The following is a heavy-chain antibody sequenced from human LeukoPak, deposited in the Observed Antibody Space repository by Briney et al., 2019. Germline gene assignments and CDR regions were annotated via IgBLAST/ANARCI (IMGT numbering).Heavy chain of an antibody. Sequence: ASVKVSCKASGYTFTSYYMHWVRQAPGQGLEWMGIINPSGGSTSYAQKFQGRVTMTRDTSTCTVYMELSRLRSEDTAVYYCARNIRGGSYPAPPDYWGQGTLVTVSS. CDR3: ARNIRGGSYPAPPDY. V-gene: IGHV1-46*01. CDR2: INPSGGST. CDR1: GYTFTSYY. J-gene: IGHJ4*02. D-gene: IGHD1-26*01.